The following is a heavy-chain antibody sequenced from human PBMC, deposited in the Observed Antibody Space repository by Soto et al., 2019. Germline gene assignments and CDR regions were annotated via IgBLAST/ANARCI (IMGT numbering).Heavy chain of an antibody. Sequence: SETLSLTCTVSGCSVSSSSYYWGWARQPPGKGLEWIGSVYYSGSTYYNPSLESRVTISVDKSKNQFSLKLMSLSAADTAVYYCGRLEGLATISYYFDYWGQGALVTVSS. CDR3: GRLEGLATISYYFDY. J-gene: IGHJ4*02. CDR1: GCSVSSSSYY. V-gene: IGHV4-39*01. D-gene: IGHD3-9*01. CDR2: VYYSGST.